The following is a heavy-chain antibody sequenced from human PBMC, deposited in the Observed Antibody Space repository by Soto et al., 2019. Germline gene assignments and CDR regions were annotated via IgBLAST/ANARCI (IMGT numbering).Heavy chain of an antibody. CDR3: ARDPGYDSSGYYYFDY. D-gene: IGHD3-22*01. CDR1: GGSISPYC. Sequence: PSETLSLTCTVSGGSISPYCWSWIRQSPGKGLEWIGYIYYSGSTNYNPSFKSRVTISVDTSKGQFSLKLSSVTAADTAVYYCARDPGYDSSGYYYFDYWGQGTLVTVSS. CDR2: IYYSGST. V-gene: IGHV4-59*01. J-gene: IGHJ4*02.